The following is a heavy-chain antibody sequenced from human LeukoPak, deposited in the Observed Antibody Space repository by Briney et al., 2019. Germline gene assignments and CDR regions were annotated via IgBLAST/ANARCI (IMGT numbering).Heavy chain of an antibody. D-gene: IGHD3-10*01. CDR1: GFTFSSYG. CDR3: ARKSASGNYPLDY. J-gene: IGHJ4*02. CDR2: ISYDGSNK. V-gene: IGHV3-30*03. Sequence: PGRSLRLSCAASGFTFSSYGMHWVRQAPGKGLEWVAVISYDGSNKFYADSVKGRFTISRDNAKNTVFLQMSSLRAEDTALYYCARKSASGNYPLDYWGQGTLVTVSS.